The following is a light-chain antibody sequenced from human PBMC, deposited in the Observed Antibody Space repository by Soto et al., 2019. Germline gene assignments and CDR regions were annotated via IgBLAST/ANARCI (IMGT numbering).Light chain of an antibody. V-gene: IGKV2D-29*01. Sequence: DVVMTQTPLSLSVTPGQPASISCKSRQSLLHTDGKTYLYWYLQKPGHPPQLLIYEVFNRFSGVPDRLSGSGSGTDCTLNISRVAAEGVGPYYCMQTIPPLLTLGGGTKVEI. CDR3: MQTIPPLLT. J-gene: IGKJ4*01. CDR2: EVF. CDR1: QSLLHTDGKTY.